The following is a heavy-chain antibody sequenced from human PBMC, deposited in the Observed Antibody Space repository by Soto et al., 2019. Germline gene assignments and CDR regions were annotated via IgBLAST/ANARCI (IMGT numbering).Heavy chain of an antibody. CDR1: GYTFTSYA. CDR3: ARVGRAVAGRGFYYYYYGMDV. D-gene: IGHD6-19*01. CDR2: INAGNGNT. J-gene: IGHJ6*02. Sequence: QVQLVQSGAEVKKPGASVKVSCKAPGYTFTSYAMHWVRQAPGQRLEWMGWINAGNGNTKYSQKFQGRVTITRDTSASTAYMELSSLRSEDTAVYYCARVGRAVAGRGFYYYYYGMDVWGQGTTVTVSS. V-gene: IGHV1-3*01.